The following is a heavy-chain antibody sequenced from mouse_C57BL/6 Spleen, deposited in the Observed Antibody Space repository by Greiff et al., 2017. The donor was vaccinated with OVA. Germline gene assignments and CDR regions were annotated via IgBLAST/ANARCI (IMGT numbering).Heavy chain of an antibody. J-gene: IGHJ2*01. D-gene: IGHD2-5*01. V-gene: IGHV1-4*01. CDR3: ARDYSNPYFDY. CDR2: INPSSGYT. Sequence: QVQLKESGAELARPGASVKMSCKASGYTFTSYTMHWVKQRPGQGLEWIGYINPSSGYTKYNQKFKDKATLTADKSSSTAYMQLSSLTSEDSAVYYCARDYSNPYFDYWGQGTTLTVSS. CDR1: GYTFTSYT.